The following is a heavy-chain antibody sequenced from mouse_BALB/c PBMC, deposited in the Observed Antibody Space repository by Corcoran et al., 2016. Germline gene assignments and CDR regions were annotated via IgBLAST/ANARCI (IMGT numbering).Heavy chain of an antibody. V-gene: IGHV14-3*02. CDR2: IDPANCNT. CDR3: ASAGYAVDY. Sequence: EVQLQQSGAELVKPGASVKLSCTASGFNIKDTYMHWVKQRPEQGLEWIGRIDPANCNTKYDPKFQGKATITADTSSNTAYLQLSSLTSEDTAVYYCASAGYAVDYCGEGTAVTVSS. J-gene: IGHJ4*01. CDR1: GFNIKDTY.